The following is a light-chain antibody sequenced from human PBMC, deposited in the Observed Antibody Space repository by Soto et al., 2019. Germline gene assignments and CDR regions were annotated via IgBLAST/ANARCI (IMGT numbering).Light chain of an antibody. J-gene: IGKJ4*01. CDR1: QSVSSSY. V-gene: IGKV3-20*01. CDR3: QQYDSSPLT. CDR2: GAS. Sequence: ESVLTQSPGTLSLSPGERATLSCRASQSVSSSYLAWYQQKPGQAPRLLIYGASSRATGIPDRFSGSGSGTDFTLTIRRLEPEDFAVYYCQQYDSSPLTFGGGTKVEI.